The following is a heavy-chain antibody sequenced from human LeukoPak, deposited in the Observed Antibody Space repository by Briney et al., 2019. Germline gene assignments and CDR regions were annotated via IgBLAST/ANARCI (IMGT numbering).Heavy chain of an antibody. CDR2: ISWNSGSI. Sequence: GGSLRLSCAASGFTFDDYAMHWVRQAPGKGLEWVSGISWNSGSIGYADSVKGRFTISRDNVKNSLYLQMNSLRAEDTALYYCAKRGGSGWYYFDYWGQGTLVTVSS. J-gene: IGHJ4*02. D-gene: IGHD6-19*01. V-gene: IGHV3-9*01. CDR1: GFTFDDYA. CDR3: AKRGGSGWYYFDY.